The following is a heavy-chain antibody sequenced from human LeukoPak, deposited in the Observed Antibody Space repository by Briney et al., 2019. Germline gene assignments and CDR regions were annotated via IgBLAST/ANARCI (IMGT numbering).Heavy chain of an antibody. CDR3: AKENDFWSGPEG. D-gene: IGHD3-3*01. V-gene: IGHV3-30*02. CDR1: GFTFSNYY. J-gene: IGHJ4*02. Sequence: QPGGSLRLSCAASGFTFSNYYMHWVRQAPGKGLEWLTFIQFDGSNKLYADSVKGRFTVSRDTSKNTVYLQMTSLRVEDTAVYYCAKENDFWSGPEGWGQGTLVTVSS. CDR2: IQFDGSNK.